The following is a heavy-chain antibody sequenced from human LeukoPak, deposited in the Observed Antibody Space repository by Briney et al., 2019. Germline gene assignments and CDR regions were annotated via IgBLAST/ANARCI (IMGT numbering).Heavy chain of an antibody. CDR3: AREGYYGWFDP. J-gene: IGHJ5*02. CDR2: IYYSGST. CDR1: GGSISSSSYY. Sequence: PSETLSLTCTVSGGSISSSSYYWGWIRQPPGKGLEWIGSIYYSGSTYYNPSLKSRVTISVDTSKNQFSLKLSSVTAADTAVYYCAREGYYGWFDPWGQGTLVTVSS. V-gene: IGHV4-39*07. D-gene: IGHD3-10*01.